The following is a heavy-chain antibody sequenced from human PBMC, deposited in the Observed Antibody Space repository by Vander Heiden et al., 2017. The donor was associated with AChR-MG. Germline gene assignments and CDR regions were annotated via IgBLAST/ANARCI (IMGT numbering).Heavy chain of an antibody. Sequence: EVQLLESGGDLVQPGASLRLSCAAPGFAFSTYAMTWVRQAPGKGLEWVSSISVSGDNTYYADSVKGRFTISRDNSKNTLYLQVNTLRGEDTAIYYCVMGGAAAAYRHWGQGTLVTVSS. CDR1: GFAFSTYA. CDR3: VMGGAAAAYRH. D-gene: IGHD6-13*01. V-gene: IGHV3-23*01. J-gene: IGHJ1*01. CDR2: ISVSGDNT.